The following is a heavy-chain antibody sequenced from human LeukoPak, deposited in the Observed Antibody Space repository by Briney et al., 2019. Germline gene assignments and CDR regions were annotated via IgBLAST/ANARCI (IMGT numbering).Heavy chain of an antibody. V-gene: IGHV4-34*01. CDR1: VGSFSGYY. CDR3: ARVCGITIFGVVGPDYYYGMDV. Sequence: PSEALSLTCAVYVGSFSGYYWSWTRQPPGKGLEWVGEINHSGSTKYNPSLQSRVPIPVDTSKNQFSLKLRYVTAADTAVYYCARVCGITIFGVVGPDYYYGMDVWGQGTMVTVSS. CDR2: INHSGST. J-gene: IGHJ6*02. D-gene: IGHD3-3*01.